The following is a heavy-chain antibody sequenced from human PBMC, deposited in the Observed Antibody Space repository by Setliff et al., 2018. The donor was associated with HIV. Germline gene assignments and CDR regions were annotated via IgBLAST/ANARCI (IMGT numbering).Heavy chain of an antibody. CDR3: ARAPHVSGNFGWFDP. CDR2: ICNSGVT. CDR1: GDSISSGTYC. Sequence: PSETLSLTFTVSGDSISSGTYCWNWIRQYPGEGLEWIGYICNSGVTNYNPSLTSVVSVSADTSKNQFSLTLRSVTAADTAVYYCARAPHVSGNFGWFDPWGQGTLVTVSS. V-gene: IGHV4-31*01. J-gene: IGHJ5*02. D-gene: IGHD3-10*01.